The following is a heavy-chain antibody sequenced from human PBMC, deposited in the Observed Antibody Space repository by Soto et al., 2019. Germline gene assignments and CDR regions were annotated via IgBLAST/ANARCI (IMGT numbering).Heavy chain of an antibody. Sequence: QVQLVESGGGVGQPGRSLRLSCAASGFTCSNYAMNWVRQAPGTGLEWVAVISYDGNNKYYADSVKGRFTISRDNSKNTLYVQMNSLRADDTAVYYCPRAGCDGGTCYTLVGLRNGMDVWGQGTTVTVSS. CDR2: ISYDGNNK. CDR1: GFTCSNYA. CDR3: PRAGCDGGTCYTLVGLRNGMDV. D-gene: IGHD2-15*01. J-gene: IGHJ6*02. V-gene: IGHV3-30-3*01.